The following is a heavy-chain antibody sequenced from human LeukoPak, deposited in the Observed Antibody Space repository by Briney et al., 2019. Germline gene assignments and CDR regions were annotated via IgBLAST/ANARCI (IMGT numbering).Heavy chain of an antibody. CDR2: ITGSSGST. CDR1: GFTFSNYA. J-gene: IGHJ4*02. V-gene: IGHV3-23*01. Sequence: GGSLRLSCAASGFTFSNYAMSWVRQAPGKGLEWLSAITGSSGSTYYADSVKGRFTISRDNSRNTLYLQMNNLRAEDTAVFYCEKSFYYYDSSGLYYFDYWGQGTLVTVSS. CDR3: EKSFYYYDSSGLYYFDY. D-gene: IGHD3-22*01.